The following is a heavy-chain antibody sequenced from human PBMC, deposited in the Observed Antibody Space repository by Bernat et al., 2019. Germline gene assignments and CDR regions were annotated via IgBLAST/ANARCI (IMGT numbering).Heavy chain of an antibody. CDR2: IYFSGST. Sequence: QLQLQESGPGLVKPSETLSLTCTVSGGSISSSSYYWGWLRQPPGKGLECIASIYFSGSTYYKPSYKSRVNLSVDTSKNQFSLRLSSVTATDTAVYYCARLYYDSSGYYWFDPWGQGTLVTVSS. CDR3: ARLYYDSSGYYWFDP. CDR1: GGSISSSSYY. V-gene: IGHV4-39*01. D-gene: IGHD3-22*01. J-gene: IGHJ5*02.